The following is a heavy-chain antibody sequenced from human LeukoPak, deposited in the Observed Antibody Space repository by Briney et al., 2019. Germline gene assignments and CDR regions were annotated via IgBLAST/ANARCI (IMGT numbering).Heavy chain of an antibody. CDR1: GFTFSSYA. D-gene: IGHD3-9*01. J-gene: IGHJ4*02. Sequence: PGGSLRLSCAASGFTFSSYAMSWVRQAPGKGLEWVSAISGSGGSTYYADSVKGRFTISRDNARNSLYLQMNSLRVEDTAVYYCARGGRSTYFDWSPDYWGQGTLVTVSS. CDR2: ISGSGGST. V-gene: IGHV3-23*01. CDR3: ARGGRSTYFDWSPDY.